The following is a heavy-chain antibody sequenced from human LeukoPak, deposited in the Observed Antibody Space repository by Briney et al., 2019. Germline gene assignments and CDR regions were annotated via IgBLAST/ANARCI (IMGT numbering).Heavy chain of an antibody. CDR2: INWSGGST. J-gene: IGHJ4*02. CDR3: ARSPLRYFDWLSAYYFDY. CDR1: GFTFDDYG. V-gene: IGHV3-20*04. Sequence: GGSLRLSCAASGFTFDDYGMSWVRQAPGKGLEWVSGINWSGGSTGYADSVKGRFTISRDNAKNSLHLQMNSLRAEDTALYYCARSPLRYFDWLSAYYFDYWGQGTLVTVSS. D-gene: IGHD3-9*01.